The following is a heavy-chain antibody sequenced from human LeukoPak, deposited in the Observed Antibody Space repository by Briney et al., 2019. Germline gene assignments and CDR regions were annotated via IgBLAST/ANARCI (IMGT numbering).Heavy chain of an antibody. Sequence: TGGSLGLSCAASGFTFSSYAMSWVRQAPGKGLEWVSAISGSGGSTYYADSVKGRFTISRDNSKNTLYLQMNSLRAEDTAVYYCAKDTAMVKKFSYYYYGMDVWGQGTTVTVSS. CDR3: AKDTAMVKKFSYYYYGMDV. CDR1: GFTFSSYA. CDR2: ISGSGGST. J-gene: IGHJ6*02. D-gene: IGHD5-18*01. V-gene: IGHV3-23*01.